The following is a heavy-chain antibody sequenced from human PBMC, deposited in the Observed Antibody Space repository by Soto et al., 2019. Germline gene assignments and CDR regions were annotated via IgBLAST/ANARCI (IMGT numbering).Heavy chain of an antibody. D-gene: IGHD2-21*01. CDR2: ITWNSGSI. J-gene: IGHJ4*02. V-gene: IGHV3-9*01. Sequence: EVQLVESGGGLVQPGRSLRLSCVGSGFMFGDFAMHWVRRAPGKGLEWVSGITWNSGSIGYAESVRGRFTISRDNAKNSLYLQMDNLRADDTALYYCAKDTKASIVDSWGQGIQVTVSS. CDR3: AKDTKASIVDS. CDR1: GFMFGDFA.